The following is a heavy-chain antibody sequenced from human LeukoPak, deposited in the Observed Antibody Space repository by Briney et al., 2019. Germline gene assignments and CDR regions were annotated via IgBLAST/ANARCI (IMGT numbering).Heavy chain of an antibody. CDR2: IWSAENNK. Sequence: GGSLRLSCAASGFTFSNAWMNWVRQAPGKGLEWVAVIWSAENNKYYADSVQGRFTISRDNSKNTVFLQMNSLRAEDTAVYYCAKDDDVSSRYSRFENWGQGTLVTVSS. CDR3: AKDDDVSSRYSRFEN. J-gene: IGHJ4*02. D-gene: IGHD3-22*01. V-gene: IGHV3-33*06. CDR1: GFTFSNAW.